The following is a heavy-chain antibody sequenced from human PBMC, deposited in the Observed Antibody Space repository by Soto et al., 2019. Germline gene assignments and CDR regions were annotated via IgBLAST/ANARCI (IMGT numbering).Heavy chain of an antibody. Sequence: GASVKVSCKASGYTFTSYGISWVRQAPGQGLEWMGWISAYNGNTNYAQKLQGRVTMTTDTSTSTAYMELRSLRSDDTAVYYCARGNIVVRRDAYYFDYWGQGTLVTVSS. J-gene: IGHJ4*02. V-gene: IGHV1-18*01. CDR1: GYTFTSYG. CDR2: ISAYNGNT. D-gene: IGHD5-12*01. CDR3: ARGNIVVRRDAYYFDY.